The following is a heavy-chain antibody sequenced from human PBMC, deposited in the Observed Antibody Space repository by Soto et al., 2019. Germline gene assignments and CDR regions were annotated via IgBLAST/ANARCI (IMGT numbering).Heavy chain of an antibody. V-gene: IGHV3-21*01. Sequence: GALRLSCAASGFTFSSYAMSWVRQAPGKGLEWVSAISSSSGSTYYADSVKGRFTISRDNAKNSLYLQMNSLRAEDTAVYYCARDIAGYSSGWSSPFDYWGQGTLVTVSS. D-gene: IGHD6-19*01. CDR3: ARDIAGYSSGWSSPFDY. CDR1: GFTFSSYA. CDR2: ISSSSGST. J-gene: IGHJ4*02.